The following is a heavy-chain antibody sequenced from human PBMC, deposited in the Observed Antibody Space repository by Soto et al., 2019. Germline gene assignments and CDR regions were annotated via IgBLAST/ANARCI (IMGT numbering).Heavy chain of an antibody. CDR1: GYTFTDYF. CDR3: ARVTLKAGNWFDP. J-gene: IGHJ5*02. Sequence: QVQLVQSGAEVKKPGASVKVSCKASGYTFTDYFIHWVRQAPGQGFEWMGWINPKSRGTNYAQKFQSRVTMTRDTSNSTAYMELRGLRSDDTAVYYCARVTLKAGNWFDPWGQGTLVTVSS. V-gene: IGHV1-2*02. CDR2: INPKSRGT.